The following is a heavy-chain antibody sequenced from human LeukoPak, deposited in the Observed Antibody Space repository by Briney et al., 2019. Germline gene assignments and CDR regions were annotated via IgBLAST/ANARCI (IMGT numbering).Heavy chain of an antibody. J-gene: IGHJ4*02. CDR2: INHSGST. CDR1: GGSFSGYY. D-gene: IGHD3-10*01. V-gene: IGHV4-34*01. CDR3: ARELLWFGDLLYFDY. Sequence: SETLSLTCAVYGGSFSGYYWSWIRQPPGKGLEWIGEINHSGSTNYNPSLKSRVTISVDTSKNQFSLKLSSVTAADTAVYFCARELLWFGDLLYFDYWGQGTLVTVSS.